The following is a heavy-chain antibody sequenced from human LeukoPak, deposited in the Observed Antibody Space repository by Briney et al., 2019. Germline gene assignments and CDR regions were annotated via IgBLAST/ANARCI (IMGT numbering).Heavy chain of an antibody. CDR1: GFTFSRYS. J-gene: IGHJ4*02. D-gene: IGHD3-22*01. CDR3: ARPGHGNYGPVGY. Sequence: GGSLRLSCAASGFTFSRYSMNWVRQAPGKGLEWVSSISISSNYKYYPDSLKGRFTISRDNAKNTLFLEMSNLRPEDTAVYYCARPGHGNYGPVGYWGQGTLVTVSS. CDR2: ISISSNYK. V-gene: IGHV3-21*01.